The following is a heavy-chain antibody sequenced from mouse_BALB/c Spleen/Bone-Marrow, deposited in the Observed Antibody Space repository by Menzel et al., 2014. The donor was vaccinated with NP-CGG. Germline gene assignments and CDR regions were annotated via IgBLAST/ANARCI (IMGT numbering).Heavy chain of an antibody. V-gene: IGHV1-80*01. J-gene: IGHJ4*01. CDR2: IYPGDGDT. Sequence: VKLMESGAELVRPGSSVKTSCKSSGYSFSNYWMNWMKQRPGQGLEWIGQIYPGDGDTNYNGKFKGKATLAADKSSSTAYMQLSSLTSEDSAVYFCASRGDYSYAMDYWGQGTSVTVSS. D-gene: IGHD1-1*01. CDR3: ASRGDYSYAMDY. CDR1: GYSFSNYW.